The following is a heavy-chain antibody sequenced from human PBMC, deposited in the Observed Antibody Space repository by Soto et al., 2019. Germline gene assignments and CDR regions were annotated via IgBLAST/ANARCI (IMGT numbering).Heavy chain of an antibody. V-gene: IGHV3-30*03. J-gene: IGHJ4*02. CDR1: GFTFSSYG. CDR2: ISHDGSNK. D-gene: IGHD6-13*01. CDR3: AAGLYFFDY. Sequence: GGSLRLSCAASGFTFSSYGMHWVRQAPGKGLEWVALISHDGSNKYYPDSVKGRFTISRDNSKNTLYLQMNSLRTEDTAVYYCAAGLYFFDYCGQGTLVTV.